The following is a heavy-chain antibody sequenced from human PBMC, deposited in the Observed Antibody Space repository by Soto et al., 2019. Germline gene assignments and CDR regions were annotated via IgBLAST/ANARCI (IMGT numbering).Heavy chain of an antibody. D-gene: IGHD3-3*01. CDR1: GFTFSSYG. V-gene: IGHV3-33*01. J-gene: IGHJ5*02. CDR3: ERERSGFRSGEVWFDT. CDR2: IWYDGSNK. Sequence: QTGGSLRLSCAASGFTFSSYGMHWVRQAPGKGLEWVAVIWYDGSNKYYADSVKGRFTISRDNSKNTLYLQMNSLRAEDTAVYYCERERSGFRSGEVWFDTWGQGTLVTVSS.